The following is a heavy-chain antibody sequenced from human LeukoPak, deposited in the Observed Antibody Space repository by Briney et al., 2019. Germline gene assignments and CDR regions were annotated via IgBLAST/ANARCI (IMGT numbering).Heavy chain of an antibody. Sequence: SETLSLTCTVSGGSISSYYWSWIRQPPGKGLEWIGYIYYSGSTNYNPSLKSRVTISVDTSKNQFSLKLSSVTAADTAVYYCARVDYYGSGSYLNFDYWGQGTLVTVSS. CDR2: IYYSGST. CDR3: ARVDYYGSGSYLNFDY. V-gene: IGHV4-59*01. J-gene: IGHJ4*02. D-gene: IGHD3-10*01. CDR1: GGSISSYY.